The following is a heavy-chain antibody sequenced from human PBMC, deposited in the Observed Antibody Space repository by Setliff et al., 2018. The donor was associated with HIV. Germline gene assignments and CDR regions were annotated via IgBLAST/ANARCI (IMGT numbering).Heavy chain of an antibody. CDR2: HRGRHHGGTI. CDR1: GFNFDVYT. D-gene: IGHD5-18*01. CDR3: TRGYSYGLVLAY. J-gene: IGHJ4*02. Sequence: GGSLRLSCTASGFNFDVYTMGWVSQAPGKGLEWISFHRGRHHGGTIEYAASVKGRFILSRDDSKSIAYLQMNSLTTEDTGVYYCTRGYSYGLVLAYWGQGALVTVSS. V-gene: IGHV3-49*04.